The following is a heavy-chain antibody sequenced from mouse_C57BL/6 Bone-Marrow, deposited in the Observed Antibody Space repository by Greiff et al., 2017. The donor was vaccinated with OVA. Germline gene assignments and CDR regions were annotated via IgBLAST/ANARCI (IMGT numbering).Heavy chain of an antibody. CDR2: ISSGGSYT. J-gene: IGHJ2*01. CDR1: GFTLSSYG. V-gene: IGHV5-6*02. CDR3: ARHPYGSSYFDY. Sequence: DVMLVESGGDLVKPGGSLKLSCAASGFTLSSYGMSWVRQTPDKRLEWVATISSGGSYTYYPDSVKGRFTISRDNAKNTLYLQMSSLKSEDTAMYYCARHPYGSSYFDYWGQGTTLTVSS. D-gene: IGHD1-1*01.